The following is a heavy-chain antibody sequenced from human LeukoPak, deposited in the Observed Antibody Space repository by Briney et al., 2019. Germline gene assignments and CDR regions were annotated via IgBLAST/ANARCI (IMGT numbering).Heavy chain of an antibody. CDR1: GGSISSYY. CDR3: ARELGYYDSSGYYSY. J-gene: IGHJ4*02. Sequence: PSETLSLTCTVSGGSISSYYWSWIRQPPGKGLEWIGYIYYSGSTNYNPSLKSRVTISVDTSKNQFSLKLSSVTAADTAVYYCARELGYYDSSGYYSYWGQGTLVTVSS. CDR2: IYYSGST. V-gene: IGHV4-59*01. D-gene: IGHD3-22*01.